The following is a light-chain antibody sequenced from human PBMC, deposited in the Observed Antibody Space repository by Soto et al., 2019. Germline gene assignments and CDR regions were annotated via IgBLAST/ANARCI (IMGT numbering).Light chain of an antibody. J-gene: IGKJ1*01. V-gene: IGKV3-15*01. CDR1: QSINTN. Sequence: ETVMTQSPATLSVSPGERATFSCRASQSINTNLAWFQVKPGQAPRLLIYGASIRAAGIPARFSGSGSGTEFSLTISSLQSEDFGVFFCQQYDQWWTFGQGTKVDIK. CDR3: QQYDQWWT. CDR2: GAS.